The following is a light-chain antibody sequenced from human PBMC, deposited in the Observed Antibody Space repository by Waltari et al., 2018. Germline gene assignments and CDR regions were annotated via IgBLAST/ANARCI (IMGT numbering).Light chain of an antibody. CDR3: QQYNNWPRT. CDR2: GAS. Sequence: EILMTQSPATLSVSPGKRATPSCSASQNVSSNLAWSQQKPGQAPRLLIYGASTRATGIPARFSGSGSGTEFTLTISSLQSEDFAVYYCQQYNNWPRTFGQGTKVEIK. J-gene: IGKJ1*01. V-gene: IGKV3-15*01. CDR1: QNVSSN.